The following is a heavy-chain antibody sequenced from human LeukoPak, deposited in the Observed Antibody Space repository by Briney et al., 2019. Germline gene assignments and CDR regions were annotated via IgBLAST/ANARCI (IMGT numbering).Heavy chain of an antibody. Sequence: SETLSLTCPVSGGSISNFYWSWIRQPAGKGLEWIGRIFTRGSTNYNPSLKSRVTMSVDTSKNQFSVKLNSVTAADTAVYYCARGRYGSGSYFFDYWGQGTLVTVSS. CDR3: ARGRYGSGSYFFDY. V-gene: IGHV4-4*07. J-gene: IGHJ4*02. CDR2: IFTRGST. D-gene: IGHD3-10*01. CDR1: GGSISNFY.